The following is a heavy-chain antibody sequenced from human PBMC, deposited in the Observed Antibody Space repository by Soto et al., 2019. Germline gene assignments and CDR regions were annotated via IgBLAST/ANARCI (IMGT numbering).Heavy chain of an antibody. CDR2: TWSDESRK. J-gene: IGHJ4*02. CDR1: GFTFSSYG. D-gene: IGHD1-1*01. Sequence: QVHLVESGGGVVQPGRSLRLSCTASGFTFSSYGMHWVRQAPGKGLEWVAITWSDESRKYYADSVKGRFIISRDTSKNTLFLQMDSLRAEDTAVYYCARGRPGTISTIPLLDNWGQGTLVTVSS. V-gene: IGHV3-33*01. CDR3: ARGRPGTISTIPLLDN.